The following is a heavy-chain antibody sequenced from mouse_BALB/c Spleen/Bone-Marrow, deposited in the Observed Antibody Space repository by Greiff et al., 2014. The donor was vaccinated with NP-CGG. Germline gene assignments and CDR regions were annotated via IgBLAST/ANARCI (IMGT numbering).Heavy chain of an antibody. V-gene: IGHV1S56*01. Sequence: QVQLQQSGPELMKPGASARISCKASGYTFTSFYIHWVKQRPGQGLQWIGWIYPGNISTKYNEKFKDKATLTADKSSSTAYMQLSSLTSEDSAVYFCAREGGTNCAMDYWGQGTSVTVSS. CDR2: IYPGNIST. CDR3: AREGGTNCAMDY. CDR1: GYTFTSFY. D-gene: IGHD3-3*01. J-gene: IGHJ4*01.